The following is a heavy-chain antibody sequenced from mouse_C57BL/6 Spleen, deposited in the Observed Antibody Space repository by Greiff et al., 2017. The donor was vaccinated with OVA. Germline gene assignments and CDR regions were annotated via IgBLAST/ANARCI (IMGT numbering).Heavy chain of an antibody. CDR1: GFTFSDYY. Sequence: EVQVVESEGGLVQPGSSMKLSCTASGFTFSDYYMAWVRQVPEKGLEWVANINYDGSSTYYLDSLKSRFIISRDNAKNILYLQMSSLKSEDTATYYCARVDGSFDYWGQGTTLTVSS. CDR3: ARVDGSFDY. J-gene: IGHJ2*01. CDR2: INYDGSST. V-gene: IGHV5-16*01. D-gene: IGHD2-3*01.